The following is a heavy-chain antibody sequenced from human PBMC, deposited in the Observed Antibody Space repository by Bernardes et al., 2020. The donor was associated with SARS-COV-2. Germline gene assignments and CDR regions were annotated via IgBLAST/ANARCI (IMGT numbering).Heavy chain of an antibody. V-gene: IGHV3-43*01. Sequence: GGSLRLSCAASGFTFDDYTMHWVRQVPGKGLEWVSLVSWDGSTTNYADSVKGRFIISRDSSRNTVHLQMDSLRKGDTALYYCATERQSLTVFGVGHDAFDFWGQGTMVTVSS. D-gene: IGHD3-3*01. CDR1: GFTFDDYT. CDR2: VSWDGSTT. CDR3: ATERQSLTVFGVGHDAFDF. J-gene: IGHJ3*01.